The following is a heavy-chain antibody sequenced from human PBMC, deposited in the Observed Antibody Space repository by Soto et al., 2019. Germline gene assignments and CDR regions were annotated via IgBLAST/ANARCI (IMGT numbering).Heavy chain of an antibody. CDR3: ARVRSIAARRYYFDY. V-gene: IGHV4-34*01. CDR2: INHSGST. D-gene: IGHD6-13*01. J-gene: IGHJ4*02. CDR1: GGSFSCYY. Sequence: PSETLSLTCAVYGGSFSCYYWSWIRQPPGKGLEWIGEINHSGSTNYNPSLKSRVTISVDTSKNQFSLKLSSVTAADTAVYYCARVRSIAARRYYFDYWGQGTLVTVSS.